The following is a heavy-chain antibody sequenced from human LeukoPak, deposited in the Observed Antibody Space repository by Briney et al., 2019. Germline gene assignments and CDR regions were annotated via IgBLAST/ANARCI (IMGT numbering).Heavy chain of an antibody. D-gene: IGHD3-10*01. CDR2: IGYSGGST. V-gene: IGHV3-23*01. J-gene: IGHJ4*02. CDR3: AKGGFGELNFDY. Sequence: GGSLRLSCAASRLSLSSYAMSWVRQPPGKGLGWVSAIGYSGGSTYYADSVKGRLTISRENSKNTLYLQMNSLRAEDTAVYYCAKGGFGELNFDYWGQGTLLTVSS. CDR1: RLSLSSYA.